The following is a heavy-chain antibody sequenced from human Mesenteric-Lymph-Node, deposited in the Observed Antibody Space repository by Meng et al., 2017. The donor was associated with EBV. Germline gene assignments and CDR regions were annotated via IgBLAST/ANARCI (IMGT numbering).Heavy chain of an antibody. Sequence: QVQRGQSGAEVKKPGASVKVSCKASGYTFTSYGISWVRQAPGQGLEWMGWISAYNGNTNYAQKLQGRVTMTTDTSTSTAYMELRSLRSDDTAVYYCAREAGGLFGVVIKNYFDYWGQGTLVTVSS. D-gene: IGHD3-3*01. J-gene: IGHJ4*02. CDR3: AREAGGLFGVVIKNYFDY. CDR2: ISAYNGNT. CDR1: GYTFTSYG. V-gene: IGHV1-18*01.